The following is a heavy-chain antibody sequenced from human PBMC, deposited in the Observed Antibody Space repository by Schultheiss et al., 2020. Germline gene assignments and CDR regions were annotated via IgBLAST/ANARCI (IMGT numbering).Heavy chain of an antibody. CDR3: ASRVDYDYIWESHAFDI. CDR2: FYYSGST. J-gene: IGHJ3*02. CDR1: GGSINGYY. Sequence: SETLSLTCTVSGGSINGYYWSWIRQPPGKALEWIGYFYYSGSTNYNPSLKSRVTISVDTSKNQFSLKLSSVTAADTAVYYCASRVDYDYIWESHAFDIWGQGTMVTVSS. V-gene: IGHV4-59*12. D-gene: IGHD3-16*01.